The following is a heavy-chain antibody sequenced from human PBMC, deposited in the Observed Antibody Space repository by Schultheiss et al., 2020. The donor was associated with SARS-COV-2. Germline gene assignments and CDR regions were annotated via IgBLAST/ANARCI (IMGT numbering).Heavy chain of an antibody. CDR3: ARDLFEYSSSSGVDY. D-gene: IGHD6-6*01. J-gene: IGHJ4*02. CDR2: IWYDGSNK. V-gene: IGHV3-33*01. Sequence: GGSLRLSCAASGFTFSSYGMHWVRQAPGKGLEWVAVIWYDGSNKYYADSVKGRFTISRDNAKNSLYLQMNSLRAEDTAVYYCARDLFEYSSSSGVDYWGQGTLVTVSS. CDR1: GFTFSSYG.